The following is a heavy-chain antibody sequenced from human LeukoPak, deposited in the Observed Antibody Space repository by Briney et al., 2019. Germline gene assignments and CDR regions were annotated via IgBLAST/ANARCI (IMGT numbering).Heavy chain of an antibody. D-gene: IGHD6-13*01. V-gene: IGHV3-23*01. CDR2: ISGSGGST. CDR3: AEEHSSSWEFDY. Sequence: PGGSLRLSCAASGFTFSSYAMSWVRQAPGKGLEWVSAISGSGGSTYYADSVKGRFTTSRDNSKNTLYLQMNSLRAEDTAVYYCAEEHSSSWEFDYWGQGTLVTVSS. CDR1: GFTFSSYA. J-gene: IGHJ4*02.